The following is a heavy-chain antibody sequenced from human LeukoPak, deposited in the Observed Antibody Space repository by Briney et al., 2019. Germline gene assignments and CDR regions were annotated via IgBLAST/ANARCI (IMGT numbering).Heavy chain of an antibody. D-gene: IGHD6-13*01. V-gene: IGHV4-59*01. CDR3: ARVAGTGFYYFDY. CDR2: IYYSGST. J-gene: IGHJ4*02. Sequence: SETLSLTCTVSGGSISSYYWSWIRQPPGKGLEWIGYIYYSGSTDYNPSLKSRVTISVDTSKNQFSLKLSSVTAADTAVYYCARVAGTGFYYFDYWGQGTLVTVSS. CDR1: GGSISSYY.